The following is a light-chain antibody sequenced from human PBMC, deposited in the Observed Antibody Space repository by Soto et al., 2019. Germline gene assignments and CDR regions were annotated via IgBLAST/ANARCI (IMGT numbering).Light chain of an antibody. Sequence: IVRTQTPCTLSFSPGERATLSCSASQSVSSSYLAWYQQKPGQAPRLLVSAASNRATGIPARFSGSGSGTDFTLTISSLEPADFGVFYCQQRFDWPKITFGQGTLLEIK. J-gene: IGKJ5*01. CDR2: AAS. CDR1: QSVSSSY. V-gene: IGKV3D-20*02. CDR3: QQRFDWPKIT.